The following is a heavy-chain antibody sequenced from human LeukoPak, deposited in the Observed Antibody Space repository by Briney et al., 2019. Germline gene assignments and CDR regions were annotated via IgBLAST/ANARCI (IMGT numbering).Heavy chain of an antibody. Sequence: GGSLRLSCAASGLTFSSYEMNWVRQAPGKGLEWVSYISSSGSRIYYADSVKGRFTISRDNAKKSLYLQMHSLRAEYTAFYFCARDSHKFDSSGYYPDAFDIWGQGTMVTVSS. V-gene: IGHV3-48*03. CDR3: ARDSHKFDSSGYYPDAFDI. CDR2: ISSSGSRI. CDR1: GLTFSSYE. D-gene: IGHD3-22*01. J-gene: IGHJ3*02.